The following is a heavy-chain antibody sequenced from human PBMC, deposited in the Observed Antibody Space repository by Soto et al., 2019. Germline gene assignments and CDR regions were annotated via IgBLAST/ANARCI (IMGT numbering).Heavy chain of an antibody. D-gene: IGHD3-9*01. CDR2: ISAYNGNT. CDR3: ARDQYDILTGYDWFDP. J-gene: IGHJ5*02. CDR1: GYTXTSYG. V-gene: IGHV1-18*01. Sequence: GASVKVXCKASGYTXTSYGISWVRQAPGQGLEWMGWISAYNGNTNYAQKLQGRVTMTTDTSTSTAYMELRSLRSDDTAVYYCARDQYDILTGYDWFDPWGQGILVNVS.